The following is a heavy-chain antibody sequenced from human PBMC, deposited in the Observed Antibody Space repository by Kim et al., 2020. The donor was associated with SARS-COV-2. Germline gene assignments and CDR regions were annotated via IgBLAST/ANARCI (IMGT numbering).Heavy chain of an antibody. V-gene: IGHV1-3*01. CDR2: INAGNGNT. D-gene: IGHD5-12*01. Sequence: ASVKVSCKASGYTFTSYAMHWVRQAPGQRLEWMGWINAGNGNTKYSQKFQGRVTITRDTSASTAYMELSSLRSEDTAVYYCARDRLPVLRQHREKTPYNWFDPWGQGTLVTVSS. CDR3: ARDRLPVLRQHREKTPYNWFDP. J-gene: IGHJ5*02. CDR1: GYTFTSYA.